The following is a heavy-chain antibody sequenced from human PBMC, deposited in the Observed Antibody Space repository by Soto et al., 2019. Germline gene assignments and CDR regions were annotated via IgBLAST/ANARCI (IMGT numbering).Heavy chain of an antibody. V-gene: IGHV1-3*01. J-gene: IGHJ3*02. D-gene: IGHD6-19*01. CDR1: GYTFTSYA. Sequence: SVKVSCKASGYTFTSYAMHWVRQAPGQRLEWMGWINAGNGNTRYSQKFQGRVTITRDTSASTAYMELSSLRSEDTAVYYCARVGHKQWQARQVIHGAFDIWGQGTMVPV. CDR3: ARVGHKQWQARQVIHGAFDI. CDR2: INAGNGNT.